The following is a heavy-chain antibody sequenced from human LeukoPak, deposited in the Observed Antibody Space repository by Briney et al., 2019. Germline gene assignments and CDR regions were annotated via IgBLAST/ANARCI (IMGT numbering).Heavy chain of an antibody. CDR2: IYYSGST. CDR3: ARHPTALVSYGFDP. D-gene: IGHD5-18*01. Sequence: SEKLSLTCTVSGGSFSNYYWSWIRQPPGKGLEWIGYIYYSGSTNYNPSLKSRVTISVDTSKNQFPLNLSSVTAADTAVYYCARHPTALVSYGFDPWGQGTLVTVSS. CDR1: GGSFSNYY. V-gene: IGHV4-59*08. J-gene: IGHJ5*02.